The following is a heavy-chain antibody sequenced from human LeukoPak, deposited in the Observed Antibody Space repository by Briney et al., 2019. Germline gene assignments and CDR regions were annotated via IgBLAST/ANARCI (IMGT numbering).Heavy chain of an antibody. CDR3: ARGPRVSTQIAATGILDY. D-gene: IGHD6-13*01. V-gene: IGHV4-4*07. J-gene: IGHJ4*02. Sequence: SETLSLTRTVSGGSISSYYWSWIRQPAGKGLEWIGRIYTSGSTNYNPSLKSRVTMSVDTSKNQFSLKLSSVTAADTAVYYCARGPRVSTQIAATGILDYWGQGTLVTVSS. CDR2: IYTSGST. CDR1: GGSISSYY.